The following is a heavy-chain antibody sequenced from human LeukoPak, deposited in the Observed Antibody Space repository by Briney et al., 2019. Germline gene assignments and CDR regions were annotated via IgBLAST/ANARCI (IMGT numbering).Heavy chain of an antibody. J-gene: IGHJ5*02. CDR1: GFTFTSSA. CDR2: INNVASHI. V-gene: IGHV3-21*01. CDR3: AREVGATWFDP. Sequence: GGSLRLSCAASGFTFTSSAMSWVRQAPGKELEWVSSINNVASHIYYAASVRGRFTISRDNAKNSLYLQMNSLRAEDTAVYYCAREVGATWFDPWGQGTLVTVSS. D-gene: IGHD1-26*01.